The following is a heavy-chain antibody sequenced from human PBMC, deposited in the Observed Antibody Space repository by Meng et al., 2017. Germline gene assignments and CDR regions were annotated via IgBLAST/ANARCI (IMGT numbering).Heavy chain of an antibody. V-gene: IGHV3-48*03. CDR3: ARAATVVTLPYWYFDL. CDR2: ISSSGSTI. J-gene: IGHJ2*01. Sequence: GGSLRLSCAASGFTFSSYEMNWVRQAPGKGLEWVSYISSSGSTIYYADSVKGRFTISRDNAKNSLYLQMNSLRAEDTAVYYCARAATVVTLPYWYFDLWGRGTLVTVSS. CDR1: GFTFSSYE. D-gene: IGHD4-23*01.